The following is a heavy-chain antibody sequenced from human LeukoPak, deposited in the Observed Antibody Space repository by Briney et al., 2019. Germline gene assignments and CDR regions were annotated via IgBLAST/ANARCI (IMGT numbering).Heavy chain of an antibody. D-gene: IGHD3-3*01. J-gene: IGHJ4*02. V-gene: IGHV3-21*01. CDR1: GFTYSSYS. CDR3: ASLIFGVATSY. CDR2: INSDSSYI. Sequence: GGSLSLSCAACGFTYSSYSMNWVRQARGKGLEWVSSINSDSSYIYYADSVRGRFTISRDNAKNSLYLQMNSLRAEDTAVYYCASLIFGVATSYWGQGTLVTVSS.